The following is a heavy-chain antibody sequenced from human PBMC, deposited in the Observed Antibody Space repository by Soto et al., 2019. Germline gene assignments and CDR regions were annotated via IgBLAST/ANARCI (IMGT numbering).Heavy chain of an antibody. D-gene: IGHD2-15*01. CDR2: IYWDDDK. CDR3: AHRLLNPFLGFVKTMPIYFGY. J-gene: IGHJ4*02. V-gene: IGHV2-5*02. CDR1: GFSLTTSGEG. Sequence: QITLKESGPALVKPTQTLTLTFTFSGFSLTTSGEGVGWIRQPPGTAPQWLAVIYWDDDKRYKSSLETRMTITEDTFKYQVVPTMVNMDRVNTATYSCAHRLLNPFLGFVKTMPIYFGYWGQGIQVSVYS.